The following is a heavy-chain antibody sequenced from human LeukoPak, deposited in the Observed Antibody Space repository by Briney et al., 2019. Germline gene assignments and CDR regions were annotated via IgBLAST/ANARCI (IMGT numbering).Heavy chain of an antibody. J-gene: IGHJ5*02. CDR3: ARDHAPYYYDSSGYA. CDR2: ISGSGSDI. CDR1: GFGFSDSY. D-gene: IGHD3-22*01. Sequence: GGSLRLSCVVSGFGFSDSYMTWIRQTPGKGLEWLAYISGSGSDIYYADSVKGRFTISRDNAKNSLYLQMNSLRAEDTAVYYCARDHAPYYYDSSGYAWGQGTLVTVSS. V-gene: IGHV3-11*04.